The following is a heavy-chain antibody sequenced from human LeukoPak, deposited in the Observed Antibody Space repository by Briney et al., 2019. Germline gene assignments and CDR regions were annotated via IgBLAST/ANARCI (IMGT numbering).Heavy chain of an antibody. V-gene: IGHV4-61*02. CDR1: GGSISSGSYY. CDR2: IYTSGST. D-gene: IGHD3-10*01. Sequence: PSETLSLTCTVSGGSISSGSYYWSWIRQPAGKGLEWIGRIYTSGSTNYNPSLKSRVTMSVDTSKNQFSLKLSSVTAADTAVYYCARGDGSGSLYYYYYMDVWGKGTTVTISS. J-gene: IGHJ6*03. CDR3: ARGDGSGSLYYYYYMDV.